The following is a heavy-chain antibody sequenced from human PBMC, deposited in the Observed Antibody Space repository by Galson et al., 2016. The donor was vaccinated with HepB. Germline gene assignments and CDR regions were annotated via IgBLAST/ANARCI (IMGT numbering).Heavy chain of an antibody. CDR2: ISFDERHI. Sequence: SLRLSCAASGFSVTTHNIHWARQAPAKGLEWVAVISFDERHIFYADSVKGRFTISRDNSKNTVYLQMNSLRAEDTAVYYCAISPTLTTFDSWGQGTLVTVSS. CDR3: AISPTLTTFDS. V-gene: IGHV3-30*03. CDR1: GFSVTTHN. J-gene: IGHJ4*02. D-gene: IGHD4-17*01.